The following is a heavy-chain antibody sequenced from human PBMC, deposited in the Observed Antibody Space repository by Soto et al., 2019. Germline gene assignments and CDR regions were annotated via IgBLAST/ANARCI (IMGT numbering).Heavy chain of an antibody. Sequence: QITLKESGPTLVKPTQNLTLTCTFSGFSLSTSGVGVGWIRQPPGKTLEWLALIYWDDDKRYNPSLKSRLTITKDTSKNQVALTMTNMDPVDTATYYCAHRLLKFNWVDPWGQGTLVTVSS. V-gene: IGHV2-5*02. CDR3: AHRLLKFNWVDP. J-gene: IGHJ5*02. CDR1: GFSLSTSGVG. CDR2: IYWDDDK.